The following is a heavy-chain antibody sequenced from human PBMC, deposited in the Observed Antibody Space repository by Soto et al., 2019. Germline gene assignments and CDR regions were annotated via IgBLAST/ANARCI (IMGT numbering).Heavy chain of an antibody. J-gene: IGHJ4*02. V-gene: IGHV4-39*01. Sequence: QLQLQESGPGLLKPSETLSLTCTVSGGSIRSSGYYWGWIRQPPGMGLEWIGSIFHSGSTLYTPSLNGRVTISVDTSKNQFSLKMTSVTAADTAVYYCARHATYCSSNSCYEFDFWGQGSLVTVSS. CDR1: GGSIRSSGYY. CDR3: ARHATYCSSNSCYEFDF. CDR2: IFHSGST. D-gene: IGHD2-2*01.